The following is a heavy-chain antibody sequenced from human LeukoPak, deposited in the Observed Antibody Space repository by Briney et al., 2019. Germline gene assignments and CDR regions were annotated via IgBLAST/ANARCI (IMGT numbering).Heavy chain of an antibody. Sequence: GGSLRLSCAASGFTFSSYWMSWVRQAPGKGLEWVANINKDGGEKYYVDSVKGRFTISRDNAKNSLYLQMNSLRADDTAVYYCARIGGSYQLSEFDYWGQGTLVTVSS. J-gene: IGHJ4*02. V-gene: IGHV3-7*03. CDR1: GFTFSSYW. CDR2: INKDGGEK. D-gene: IGHD1-26*01. CDR3: ARIGGSYQLSEFDY.